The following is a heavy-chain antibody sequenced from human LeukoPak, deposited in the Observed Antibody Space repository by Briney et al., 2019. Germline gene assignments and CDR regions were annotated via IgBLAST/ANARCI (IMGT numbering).Heavy chain of an antibody. Sequence: GSLRLSCAASGFTFSSYAMHWVRQAPGKGLEWVAVISYDGSNKYYADSVKGRFTISRDNSKNTLYLQMNSLRTEDTAVYYRAKGSKLLLFTRDHHMAVWGKGTTVTISS. J-gene: IGHJ6*03. V-gene: IGHV3-30*04. D-gene: IGHD1-7*01. CDR1: GFTFSSYA. CDR2: ISYDGSNK. CDR3: AKGSKLLLFTRDHHMAV.